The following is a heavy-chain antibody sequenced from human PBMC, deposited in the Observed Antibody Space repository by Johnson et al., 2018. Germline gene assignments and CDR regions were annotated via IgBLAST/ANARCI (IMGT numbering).Heavy chain of an antibody. Sequence: VQLQESGGGLVQPGGSLRLPCATSGFTFRTKYMSWVRQAPGKGLEWISVIYSDDATYYADSVRGRFTISRDNSKDTLLLQMNSLRTEDTAVYYCAIMGHYGDNGFDIWGQGTMVTVSS. CDR3: AIMGHYGDNGFDI. CDR1: GFTFRTKY. CDR2: IYSDDAT. V-gene: IGHV3-66*02. D-gene: IGHD4-17*01. J-gene: IGHJ3*02.